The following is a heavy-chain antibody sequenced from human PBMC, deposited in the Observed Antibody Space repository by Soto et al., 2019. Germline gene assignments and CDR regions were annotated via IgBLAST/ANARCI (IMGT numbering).Heavy chain of an antibody. D-gene: IGHD2-2*02. J-gene: IGHJ4*02. Sequence: QVQLVQSGAEVKKPGSSVKVSCKASGGTFSGYAISWVRQAPGQGLEWMGEIIPMFGSSNYAQKFQGRVTLTADESTSTAYMELSSLRSEDTAVYYCAKGSCSSTSCYKEYYFYLWGQETRVTVSS. V-gene: IGHV1-69*01. CDR1: GGTFSGYA. CDR3: AKGSCSSTSCYKEYYFYL. CDR2: IIPMFGSS.